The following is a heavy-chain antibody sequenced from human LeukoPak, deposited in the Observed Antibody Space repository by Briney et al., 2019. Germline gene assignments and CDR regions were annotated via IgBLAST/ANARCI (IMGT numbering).Heavy chain of an antibody. D-gene: IGHD6-19*01. J-gene: IGHJ5*02. CDR1: GGSISSSSYY. Sequence: SETLSLTCTVSGGSISSSSYYWGGIRQPPGKGLEWIGSIYYSGSTYYNPSLKSRVTISVDTSKNQFSLKLSSVTAADTAVYYCAIASATAGTRWFDPWGQGTLVTVSS. CDR3: AIASATAGTRWFDP. V-gene: IGHV4-39*07. CDR2: IYYSGST.